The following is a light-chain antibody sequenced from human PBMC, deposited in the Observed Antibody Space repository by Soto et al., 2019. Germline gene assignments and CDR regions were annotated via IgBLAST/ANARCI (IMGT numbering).Light chain of an antibody. CDR2: WAS. CDR3: HQHYSTPIT. CDR1: QSLLSSADNLNY. V-gene: IGKV4-1*01. Sequence: DIVPTQSPDSLAVSLAERATINCKSSQSLLSSADNLNYLAWFQQKPGQPPKLLIYWASTRESGVPDRFSGSGSGTDFSLTITSLQAEDVATYYCHQHYSTPITFGQGTRLEIK. J-gene: IGKJ5*01.